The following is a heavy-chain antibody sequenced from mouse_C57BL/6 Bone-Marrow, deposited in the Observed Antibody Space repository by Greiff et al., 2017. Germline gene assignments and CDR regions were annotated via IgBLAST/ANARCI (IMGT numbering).Heavy chain of an antibody. J-gene: IGHJ3*01. Sequence: DVQLQESGGDLVKPGGSLKLSCAASGFTFSSYGMSWVRQTPDKRLAWVATISSGGSYTSYPDSVKGRFTISRDNAKNTLYLQMSSLKSEDTAMYYCARPSPFAYWGQGTLVTVSA. CDR1: GFTFSSYG. CDR2: ISSGGSYT. D-gene: IGHD6-2*01. V-gene: IGHV5-6*01. CDR3: ARPSPFAY.